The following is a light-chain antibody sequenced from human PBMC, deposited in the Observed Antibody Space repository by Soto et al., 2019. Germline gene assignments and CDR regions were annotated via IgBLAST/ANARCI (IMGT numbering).Light chain of an antibody. Sequence: QSVLTQPASVSGSPGQSITISCTGTSSDVGGYNFVTWYQQHPGEAPKLMIHDVSSRASGVPNRFSGSKSGTSASLAISGLQSEDEADYYCAAWDDSQNGYVFGTGTKVTVL. CDR3: AAWDDSQNGYV. J-gene: IGLJ1*01. CDR1: SSDVGGYNF. CDR2: DVS. V-gene: IGLV2-14*03.